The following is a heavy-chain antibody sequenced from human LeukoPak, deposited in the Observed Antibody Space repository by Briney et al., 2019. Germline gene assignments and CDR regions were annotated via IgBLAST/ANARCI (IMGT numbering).Heavy chain of an antibody. V-gene: IGHV4-34*01. D-gene: IGHD6-6*01. CDR3: ARGRSIAARWYYYYMDV. CDR2: INHSGST. Sequence: SETLSLTCAVYGGSFSGYYWSWIRQPPGKGLEWIGKINHSGSTNYNPSLKSRVTISVDTSKNQFSLKLSSVTAADTAVYYCARGRSIAARWYYYYMDVWGKGTTVTVSS. CDR1: GGSFSGYY. J-gene: IGHJ6*03.